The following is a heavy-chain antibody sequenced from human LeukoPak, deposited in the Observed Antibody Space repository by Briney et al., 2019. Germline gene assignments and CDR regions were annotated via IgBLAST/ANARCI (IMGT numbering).Heavy chain of an antibody. CDR3: AREGRTKVTPRPDGFDI. D-gene: IGHD4-17*01. J-gene: IGHJ3*02. CDR1: GYTFTSYG. V-gene: IGHV1-18*01. Sequence: HRASVKVSCKASGYTFTSYGISWVRQAPGQGLEWMGWISAYNGNTNYAQKLQGRVTMTTDTSTSTAYMELTSLRSEDTAVYYCAREGRTKVTPRPDGFDIWGQGTMVTVSS. CDR2: ISAYNGNT.